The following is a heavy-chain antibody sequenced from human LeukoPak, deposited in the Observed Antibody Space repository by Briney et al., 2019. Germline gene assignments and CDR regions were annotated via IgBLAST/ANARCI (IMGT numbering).Heavy chain of an antibody. CDR2: INPNSGGT. D-gene: IGHD3-3*01. CDR3: ALTLPRITIFGYYMDV. J-gene: IGHJ6*03. CDR1: GYTFTGYY. Sequence: ASVKVSCKASGYTFTGYYMHWVRQAPGQGLEWMGWINPNSGGTNYAQKFQGRVTMTRDTSISTAYMELSRLRSDDTAVYYCALTLPRITIFGYYMDVWGKGTTVTVSS. V-gene: IGHV1-2*02.